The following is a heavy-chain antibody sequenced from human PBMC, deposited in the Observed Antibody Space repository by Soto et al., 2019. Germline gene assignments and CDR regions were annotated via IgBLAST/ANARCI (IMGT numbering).Heavy chain of an antibody. CDR1: GGSISSSSYY. Sequence: LSLTCTVSGGSISSSSYYWGWIRQPPGKGLEWIGSIYYSGSTYYNPSLKSRVTISVDTSKNQFSLKLSSVTAADTAVYYCARLGGYDFWSGYLDGISWFDPWGQGTLVTVSS. CDR3: ARLGGYDFWSGYLDGISWFDP. CDR2: IYYSGST. J-gene: IGHJ5*02. V-gene: IGHV4-39*01. D-gene: IGHD3-3*01.